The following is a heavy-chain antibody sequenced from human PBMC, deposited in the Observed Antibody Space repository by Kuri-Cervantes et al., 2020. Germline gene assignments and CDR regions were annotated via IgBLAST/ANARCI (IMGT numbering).Heavy chain of an antibody. D-gene: IGHD2-15*01. Sequence: ASVKVSCKASGYTFTGYYMHWVRQAPGQGLERMGWINPNSGGTNYAQKFQGRVTMTRDTSISTAYMELSRLRSDDTAVYYCARDGRSGGSYINWFDPWGQGTLVTVSS. J-gene: IGHJ5*02. CDR3: ARDGRSGGSYINWFDP. V-gene: IGHV1-2*02. CDR2: INPNSGGT. CDR1: GYTFTGYY.